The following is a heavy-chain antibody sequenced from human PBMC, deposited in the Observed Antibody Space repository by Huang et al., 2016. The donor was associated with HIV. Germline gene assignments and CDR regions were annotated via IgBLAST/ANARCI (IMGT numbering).Heavy chain of an antibody. CDR2: ISSTTSTI. Sequence: EVQLVESGGGLVQPGGSLRLSCAASGFTFISYSMNWVRQAPGKGLEWVSYISSTTSTIYYAGSVKGRFTSSRDNAKNSLYLQMNSLRDEDTAVYYCAREDDYVWGSYRYKYFDYWGQGTLVTVSS. D-gene: IGHD3-16*02. V-gene: IGHV3-48*02. CDR3: AREDDYVWGSYRYKYFDY. CDR1: GFTFISYS. J-gene: IGHJ4*02.